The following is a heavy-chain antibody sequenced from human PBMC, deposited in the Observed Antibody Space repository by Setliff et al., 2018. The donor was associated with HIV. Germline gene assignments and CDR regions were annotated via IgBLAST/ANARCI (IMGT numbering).Heavy chain of an antibody. V-gene: IGHV3-48*01. CDR1: GFTFSSYS. CDR2: ISSDSSPI. D-gene: IGHD3-22*01. CDR3: ARDQSPTYYYDTSNYHPWFDY. Sequence: PGGSLRLSCAASGFTFSSYSMNWVRQAPGKGLEWVAYISSDSSPIYYADSVKGRFTISRDNAENSLYLQMNSLRAEDTAVYYCARDQSPTYYYDTSNYHPWFDYWGQGTLVTVPQ. J-gene: IGHJ4*02.